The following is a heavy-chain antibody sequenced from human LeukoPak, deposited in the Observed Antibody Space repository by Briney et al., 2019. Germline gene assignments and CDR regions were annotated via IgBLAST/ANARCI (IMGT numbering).Heavy chain of an antibody. CDR3: TSRGWIVGLVDY. D-gene: IGHD3-22*01. CDR1: GGSFSRYY. V-gene: IGHV4-34*01. Sequence: SETLSLTCAVYGGSFSRYYWSWIRQSPGKGLEWIAEIDHRGDTNYNPSVKSRVSISADTSKNQFSLKLSSVTAADTAMYYCTSRGWIVGLVDYWGQGTLVTVSS. CDR2: IDHRGDT. J-gene: IGHJ4*02.